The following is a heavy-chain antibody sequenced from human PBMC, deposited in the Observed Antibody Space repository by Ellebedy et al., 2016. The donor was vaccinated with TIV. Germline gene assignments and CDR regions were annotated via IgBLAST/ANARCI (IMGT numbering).Heavy chain of an antibody. CDR1: GFTFSSYG. CDR3: VLFEYSSSWPGGGY. CDR2: IWYDGSNK. J-gene: IGHJ4*02. V-gene: IGHV3-33*08. Sequence: GGSLRLSXAASGFTFSSYGMHWVRQAPGKGLEWVAVIWYDGSNKYYADSVKGRFTISRDNSKNTLYLQMNSLRAEDTAVYYCVLFEYSSSWPGGGYWGQGTLVTVSS. D-gene: IGHD6-13*01.